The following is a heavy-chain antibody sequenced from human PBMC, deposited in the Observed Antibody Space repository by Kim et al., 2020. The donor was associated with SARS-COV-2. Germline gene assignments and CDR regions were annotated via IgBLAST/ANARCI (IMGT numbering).Heavy chain of an antibody. V-gene: IGHV4-59*09. J-gene: IGHJ4*02. Sequence: YNPSLKSRVTISVDTSKNQFSLKLSSVTAADTAVYYCARGRGYSYGYSDYWGQGTLVTVSS. CDR3: ARGRGYSYGYSDY. D-gene: IGHD5-18*01.